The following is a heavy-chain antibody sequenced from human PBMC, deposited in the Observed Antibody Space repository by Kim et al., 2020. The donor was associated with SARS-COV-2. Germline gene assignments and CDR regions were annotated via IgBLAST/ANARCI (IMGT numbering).Heavy chain of an antibody. D-gene: IGHD3-10*01. CDR3: ATARSGSRGYCFES. V-gene: IGHV3-21*01. CDR1: GFTFSSYT. Sequence: GGSLRLSCAASGFTFSSYTMNWVRQAPGKGLEWVSSISTRGDDIYYADSVKGRFTISRDNTKNSLYLQMRSLRAEDTAVFYCATARSGSRGYCFESWG. J-gene: IGHJ5*01. CDR2: ISTRGDDI.